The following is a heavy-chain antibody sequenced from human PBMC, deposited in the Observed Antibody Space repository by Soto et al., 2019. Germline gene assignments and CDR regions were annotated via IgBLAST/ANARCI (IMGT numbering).Heavy chain of an antibody. CDR2: IIPIFGTA. J-gene: IGHJ5*02. CDR1: GGTFSSYT. Sequence: QVQLVQSGAEVKKPRPSVKVSCKASGGTFSSYTISWVRQAPGQGLEWMGGIIPIFGTANYAQKFQGRVTITAKKSTSTAYMELSSMRSEDTAVYYGARGRMATTGKTWFDPWGQGTLVTVSS. D-gene: IGHD4-4*01. V-gene: IGHV1-69*06. CDR3: ARGRMATTGKTWFDP.